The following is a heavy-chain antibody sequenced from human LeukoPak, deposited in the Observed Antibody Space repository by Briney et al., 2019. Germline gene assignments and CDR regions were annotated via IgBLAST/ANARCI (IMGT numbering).Heavy chain of an antibody. D-gene: IGHD2-2*01. J-gene: IGHJ5*02. CDR2: IYTSGST. V-gene: IGHV4-4*07. Sequence: SETLSLTCTVSGGSISSYYWSWIRQPAGKGLEWIGRIYTSGSTNYNPSLKSRVTMSVDTSKNQFSLKLSSVTAADTAVYYCAREQYHIRPPHTKTNWFDPWGQGTLVTVSS. CDR1: GGSISSYY. CDR3: AREQYHIRPPHTKTNWFDP.